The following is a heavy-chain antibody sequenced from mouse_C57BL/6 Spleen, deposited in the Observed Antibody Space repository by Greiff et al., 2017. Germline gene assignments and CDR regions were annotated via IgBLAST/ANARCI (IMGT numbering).Heavy chain of an antibody. J-gene: IGHJ4*01. V-gene: IGHV1-59*01. D-gene: IGHD1-1*01. CDR2: IDPSDSYT. CDR1: GYTFTSYW. Sequence: QVQLQQPGAELVRPGTSVKLSCKASGYTFTSYWMHWVKQRPGQGLEWIGVIDPSDSYTNYNQKFKGKATLTVDTSSSTAYMQLSSLTSEDSAVYYGAIITAVVAGDAMDYWGQGTTVTVSS. CDR3: AIITAVVAGDAMDY.